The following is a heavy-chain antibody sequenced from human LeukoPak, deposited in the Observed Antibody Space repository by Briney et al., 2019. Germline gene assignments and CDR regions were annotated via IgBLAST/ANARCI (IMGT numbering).Heavy chain of an antibody. D-gene: IGHD3-16*01. J-gene: IGHJ4*02. V-gene: IGHV3-7*01. Sequence: GGSLRLSCTTSGFTFGDYTMTWVRQAPGKGLEWVANIKQDGSEKNYVVSVKGRFTISRDNTKNSLYLHMNSLRAEDTALYYCARDPLGSGGYYDYWGQGALVTVSS. CDR3: ARDPLGSGGYYDY. CDR2: IKQDGSEK. CDR1: GFTFGDYT.